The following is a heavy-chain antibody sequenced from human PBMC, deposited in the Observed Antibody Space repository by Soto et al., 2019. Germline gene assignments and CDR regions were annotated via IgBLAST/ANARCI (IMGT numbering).Heavy chain of an antibody. Sequence: QVQLQESGPGLVRPSQALSLTCTVSGGSITTSGYYWSWIRQHPGKGLEWIGYINFSGNTYYNPSLKSRLLISVDTSKNQFSLRLSSVTAADTAVYYCARDSPRGQYRTDAFDIWGQGTMVTVSS. CDR3: ARDSPRGQYRTDAFDI. J-gene: IGHJ3*02. V-gene: IGHV4-31*03. D-gene: IGHD5-18*01. CDR1: GGSITTSGYY. CDR2: INFSGNT.